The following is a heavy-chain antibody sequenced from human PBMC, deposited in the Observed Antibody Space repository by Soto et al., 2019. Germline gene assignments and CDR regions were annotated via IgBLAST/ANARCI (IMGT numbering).Heavy chain of an antibody. CDR3: ARAAGIMTRGFHGMDV. Sequence: PGGSLRLSCTASGFAFSSYEMNWVRKAPGKGPEWVSYISSTSATIHYVDSVKGRFTISRDNAKNSVYLQMNSLRAEDSAIYYCARAAGIMTRGFHGMDVWGQGTTVTVSS. D-gene: IGHD3-10*01. CDR2: ISSTSATI. V-gene: IGHV3-48*03. J-gene: IGHJ6*02. CDR1: GFAFSSYE.